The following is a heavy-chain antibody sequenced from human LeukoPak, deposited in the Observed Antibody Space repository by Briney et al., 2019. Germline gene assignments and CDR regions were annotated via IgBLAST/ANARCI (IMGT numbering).Heavy chain of an antibody. D-gene: IGHD3-22*01. CDR2: VSASGDST. Sequence: GGSLRLSCAASGFTFSSYAMNWVRQAPGKGLEWVSGVSASGDSTNYADSVKGRFTISRDNSKKTLYLQMNSLRAEDTAVYYCAKDYHDTSGYYYHFDYWGQGALVTVSS. V-gene: IGHV3-23*01. J-gene: IGHJ4*02. CDR1: GFTFSSYA. CDR3: AKDYHDTSGYYYHFDY.